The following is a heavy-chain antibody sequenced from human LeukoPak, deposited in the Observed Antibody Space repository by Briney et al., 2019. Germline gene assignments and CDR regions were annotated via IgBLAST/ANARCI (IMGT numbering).Heavy chain of an antibody. D-gene: IGHD3-3*01. CDR3: ARATRTIFGVVINLRGAFDI. J-gene: IGHJ3*02. CDR1: GGSFSGYY. Sequence: SETLSLTCAVYGGSFSGYYWSWIRQPAGKGLEWIGRIYTSGSTNYNPSLKSRVTISVDTSKNQFSLKLSSVTAADTAVYYCARATRTIFGVVINLRGAFDIWGQGTMVTVSS. V-gene: IGHV4-59*10. CDR2: IYTSGST.